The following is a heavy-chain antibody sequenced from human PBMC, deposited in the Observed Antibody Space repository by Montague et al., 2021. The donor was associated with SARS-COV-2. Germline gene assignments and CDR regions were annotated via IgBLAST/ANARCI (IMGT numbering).Heavy chain of an antibody. CDR3: SRGGKQYCSGGSCYYKNPYFGMGV. J-gene: IGHJ6*02. D-gene: IGHD2-15*01. CDR2: ISSSATVT. V-gene: IGHV3-48*03. CDR1: GFTFGNYE. Sequence: SLRLSCAASGFTFGNYEMNWVRQAPGKGLEWVSYISSSATVTYNTDSVKGRFSISRDNGRNSLFLQMNSLSAEDTAIYYCSRGGKQYCSGGSCYYKNPYFGMGVWSQGTTVTVSS.